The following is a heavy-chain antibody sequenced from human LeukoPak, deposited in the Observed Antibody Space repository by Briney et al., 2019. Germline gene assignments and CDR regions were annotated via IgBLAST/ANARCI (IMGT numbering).Heavy chain of an antibody. V-gene: IGHV3-7*04. CDR2: IKQDGSEK. CDR3: ARGQWLKFDAFDV. CDR1: GCSFSSYW. J-gene: IGHJ3*01. Sequence: PGGSLRLSCAASGCSFSSYWMAWVRQAPGEGLERVGNIKQDGSEKYHVDSVKGRFTISRDNAKNSLYLSMTSLTAEDTAVYYCARGQWLKFDAFDVWGHGTLVTVSS. D-gene: IGHD6-19*01.